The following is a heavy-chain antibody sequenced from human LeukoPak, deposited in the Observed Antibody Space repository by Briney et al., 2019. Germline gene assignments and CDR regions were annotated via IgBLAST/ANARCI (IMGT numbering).Heavy chain of an antibody. CDR3: ARLSGNFGSYYFDY. D-gene: IGHD1-26*01. V-gene: IGHV3-30*03. CDR1: GFTFSSYG. Sequence: GGSLRLSCAASGFTFSSYGMHWVRQAPGKGLEWVAVISYDGSNKYYADSVKGRFTISRDNSKNTLYLQMNSLRAEDTAVYHCARLSGNFGSYYFDYWGQGTLVTVSS. J-gene: IGHJ4*02. CDR2: ISYDGSNK.